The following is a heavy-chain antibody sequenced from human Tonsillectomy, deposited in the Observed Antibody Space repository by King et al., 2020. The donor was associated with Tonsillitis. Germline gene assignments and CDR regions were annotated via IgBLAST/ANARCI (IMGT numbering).Heavy chain of an antibody. Sequence: QMPLQESGPGLVKPSQTLSLTCTVSGGSISSGNYYWRWIRQPAGKGLEWIGRIYTSGSTNYNPSLKSRVTISIDTSKNQFSLKLSSVTAADTAVYYCARGTWLLLTDYWGQGTLVTVSS. CDR2: IYTSGST. D-gene: IGHD3-22*01. CDR1: GGSISSGNYY. J-gene: IGHJ4*02. V-gene: IGHV4-61*02. CDR3: ARGTWLLLTDY.